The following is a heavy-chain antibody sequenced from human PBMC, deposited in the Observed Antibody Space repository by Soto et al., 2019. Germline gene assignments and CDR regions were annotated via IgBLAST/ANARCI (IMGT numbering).Heavy chain of an antibody. CDR3: ARPSCSTPDCLRPYNLYGLDV. Sequence: QVQLIQSGAEVKKPGASVKVSCKTSGYTFTDFAIHWVHQTPGLSLEWMGWINAGIANFRYSQKFQGRVSLTRDTSTSTVYMELRSLTSDDTAVYYCARPSCSTPDCLRPYNLYGLDVWGHGTTVIVS. V-gene: IGHV1-3*01. CDR2: INAGIANF. J-gene: IGHJ6*02. CDR1: GYTFTDFA. D-gene: IGHD2-2*01.